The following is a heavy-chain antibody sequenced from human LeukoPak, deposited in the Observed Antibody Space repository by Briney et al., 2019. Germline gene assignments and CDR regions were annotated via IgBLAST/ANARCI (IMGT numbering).Heavy chain of an antibody. V-gene: IGHV3-21*04. Sequence: PGGSLRLSCAASGFTFSSYSMNWVRQAPGKGLEWVSSISSSSSYIYYADSVKGRFTISRDNSKNTLYLQMNSLRAEDTAVYYCAQFGTLVGATTLDYWGQGTLVTVSS. D-gene: IGHD1-26*01. CDR1: GFTFSSYS. CDR2: ISSSSSYI. CDR3: AQFGTLVGATTLDY. J-gene: IGHJ4*02.